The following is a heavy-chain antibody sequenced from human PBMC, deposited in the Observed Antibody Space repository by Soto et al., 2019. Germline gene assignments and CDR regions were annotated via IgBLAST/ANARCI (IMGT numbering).Heavy chain of an antibody. CDR2: IYHSGST. CDR1: GGSISSGGYS. D-gene: IGHD6-13*01. CDR3: ARERPDGSRLDP. Sequence: SETLSLTCAVSGGSISSGGYSWSWIRQPPGKGLEWIGYIYHSGSTYYNPSLKSRVTISVDRSKNQFSLKLSSVTAADTAVYYCARERPDGSRLDPWGQGTLVTVSS. V-gene: IGHV4-30-2*01. J-gene: IGHJ5*02.